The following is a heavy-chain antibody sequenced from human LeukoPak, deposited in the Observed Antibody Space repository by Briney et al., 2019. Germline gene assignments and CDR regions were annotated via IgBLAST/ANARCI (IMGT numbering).Heavy chain of an antibody. CDR1: GGTFSSYA. CDR3: ARGFCSSTTCYYYYYMDV. CDR2: IIPTFNTI. J-gene: IGHJ6*03. V-gene: IGHV1-69*01. Sequence: GASVKVSCKASGGTFSSYAISWVRQAPGQGLEWMGGIIPTFNTINYAQKFQGRVTITADESTSTAYMELNSLRSEDTAVYFCARGFCSSTTCYYYYYMDVWGKGTTVTVSS. D-gene: IGHD2-2*01.